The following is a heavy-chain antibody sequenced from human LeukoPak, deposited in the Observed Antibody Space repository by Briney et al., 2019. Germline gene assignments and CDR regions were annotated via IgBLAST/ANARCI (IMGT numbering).Heavy chain of an antibody. CDR2: IYYSGST. CDR3: ARRPESYFSRFDY. D-gene: IGHD1-26*01. Sequence: SETLSLTCTVSGGSISSSSYYWGWIRQPPGKGLEWIGSIYYSGSTYYNPSLKSRVTISVDTSKNQFSLKLSSVTAADTAVYYCARRPESYFSRFDYWGQGTLVTVSS. CDR1: GGSISSSSYY. V-gene: IGHV4-39*01. J-gene: IGHJ4*02.